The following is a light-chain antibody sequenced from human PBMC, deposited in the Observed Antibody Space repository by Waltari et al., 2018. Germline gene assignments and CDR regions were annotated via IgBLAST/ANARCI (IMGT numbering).Light chain of an antibody. CDR1: NIGTKS. CDR2: SDR. V-gene: IGLV3-21*01. Sequence: SYVLTQPPSVSVAPGETAGLTCGGSNIGTKSVHWYQQKPGQAPVFVVYSDRDRPSGIPERFSGSNSGNTATLTMSRVEAGDEADYYCQVWEISSEHYVFGSGTKVTVL. J-gene: IGLJ1*01. CDR3: QVWEISSEHYV.